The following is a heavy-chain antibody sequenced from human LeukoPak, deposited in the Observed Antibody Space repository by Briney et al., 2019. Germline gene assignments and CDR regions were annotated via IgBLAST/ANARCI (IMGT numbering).Heavy chain of an antibody. D-gene: IGHD2-2*01. CDR2: IYSGGST. CDR1: GFTVSTYY. Sequence: QAGGSLRLSCTASGFTVSTYYMTWVRQAPGKGLECVSVIYSGGSTYYADSVKGRFTVSRDNSKNTLYLQMNSLRAEDTAMYYCARGLGYCTSTTCLLHFDYWGQGTLVTVSS. V-gene: IGHV3-53*01. CDR3: ARGLGYCTSTTCLLHFDY. J-gene: IGHJ4*02.